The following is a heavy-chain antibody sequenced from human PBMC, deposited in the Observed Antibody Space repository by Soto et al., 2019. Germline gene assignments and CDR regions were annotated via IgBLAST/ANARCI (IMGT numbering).Heavy chain of an antibody. Sequence: RLSCAASGFTFSSYAMSWVRQAPGKGLEWVSAISGSGGSTYYADSVKGRFTISRDNSKNTLYLQMNSLRAEDTAVYYCAKGPARPRAFDIWGQGTMVTVSS. CDR2: ISGSGGST. D-gene: IGHD6-6*01. V-gene: IGHV3-23*01. CDR1: GFTFSSYA. CDR3: AKGPARPRAFDI. J-gene: IGHJ3*02.